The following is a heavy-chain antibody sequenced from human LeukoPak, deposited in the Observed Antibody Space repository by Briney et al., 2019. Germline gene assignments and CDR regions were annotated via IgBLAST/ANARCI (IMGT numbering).Heavy chain of an antibody. CDR2: IYHSGST. V-gene: IGHV4-30-2*01. J-gene: IGHJ5*02. D-gene: IGHD4-11*01. Sequence: PSETLSLTCTVSGGSISSGGYYWSWIRQPPGKGLEWIGYIYHSGSTYYNPSLKSRVTISVDRSKNQFSLKLSSVTAADTAVYYCARISTSPLTTCDPWGQGTLVTVSS. CDR1: GGSISSGGYY. CDR3: ARISTSPLTTCDP.